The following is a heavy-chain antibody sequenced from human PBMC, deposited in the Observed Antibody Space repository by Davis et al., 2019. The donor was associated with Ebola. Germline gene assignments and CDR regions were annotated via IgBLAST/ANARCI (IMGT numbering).Heavy chain of an antibody. J-gene: IGHJ4*02. CDR2: IGGDSRSI. CDR1: GFTFGIYA. Sequence: GESLKIYCAASGFTFGIYAMSWVRRAPGKGLEWVSAIGGDSRSIYYAESVKGRFTIFRDNSKNTVYLQMNRLRVEDTAVYSCARARDGGNPFDFWGQGTLVTVSS. V-gene: IGHV3-23*01. D-gene: IGHD4-23*01. CDR3: ARARDGGNPFDF.